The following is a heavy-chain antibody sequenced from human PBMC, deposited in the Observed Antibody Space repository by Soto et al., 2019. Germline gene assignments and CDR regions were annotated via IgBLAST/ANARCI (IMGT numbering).Heavy chain of an antibody. CDR3: GKTRGGRWGPSPFEA. Sequence: EVQLLESGGGLVQPGGSLKLSCAASGFSFDSHSMSWVRQAPGKGLEWVAGISGSGYSKYHADSVRGRFTISRDNSWNPHNLTIKSPRTQDTAQYFRGKTRGGRWGPSPFEAWGQGTVVTVSS. CDR1: GFSFDSHS. CDR2: ISGSGYSK. V-gene: IGHV3-23*01. J-gene: IGHJ5*02. D-gene: IGHD1-26*01.